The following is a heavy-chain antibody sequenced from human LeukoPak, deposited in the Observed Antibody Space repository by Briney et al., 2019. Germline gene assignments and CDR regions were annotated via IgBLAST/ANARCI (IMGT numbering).Heavy chain of an antibody. Sequence: ASVKVSCKASGYTFTGYYMHWVRQAPGQGLEWMGWINPNSGGTNYAQKFQGSVTMTRDTSISTVYMELSRLRSDDTAVYYCARDLHGSATSGLYYYYYMDVWGKGTTVTISS. V-gene: IGHV1-2*02. CDR1: GYTFTGYY. CDR2: INPNSGGT. J-gene: IGHJ6*03. D-gene: IGHD3-10*01. CDR3: ARDLHGSATSGLYYYYYMDV.